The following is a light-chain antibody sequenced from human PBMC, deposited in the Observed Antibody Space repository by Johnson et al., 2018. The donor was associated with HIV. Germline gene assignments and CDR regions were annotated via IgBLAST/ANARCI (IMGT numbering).Light chain of an antibody. CDR1: SSNIGNNY. CDR3: GTWDSSLSAGV. Sequence: QAVLTQPPSVSAAPGQKVTISCSGSSSNIGNNYVSWYQQLPGTAPKLLIYENNKRPSGIPDRFSGSKSGTSATLGITGLQTGDEADYYCGTWDSSLSAGVVGTVTMVTVL. V-gene: IGLV1-51*02. CDR2: ENN. J-gene: IGLJ1*01.